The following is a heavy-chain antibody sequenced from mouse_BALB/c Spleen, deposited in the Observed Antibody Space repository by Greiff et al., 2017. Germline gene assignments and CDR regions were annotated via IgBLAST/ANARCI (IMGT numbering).Heavy chain of an antibody. V-gene: IGHV1S135*01. CDR1: GYAFTSYT. J-gene: IGHJ3*01. Sequence: EVQLQQSGPELVKPGASVKVSCKASGYAFTSYTMYWLKQSHGKSLEWIGYIDPYNGGTSYNQKFKGKATLTVDKSSSTAYMHLNSLTSEDSAVYYCAKDYYGRSPFAYWGQGTLVTVAA. CDR2: IDPYNGGT. CDR3: AKDYYGRSPFAY. D-gene: IGHD1-1*01.